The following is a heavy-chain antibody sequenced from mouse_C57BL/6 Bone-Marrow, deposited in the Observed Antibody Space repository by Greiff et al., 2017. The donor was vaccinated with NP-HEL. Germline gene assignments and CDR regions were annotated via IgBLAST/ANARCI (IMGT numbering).Heavy chain of an antibody. CDR2: IHPNSGST. D-gene: IGHD2-2*01. V-gene: IGHV1-64*01. J-gene: IGHJ1*03. CDR1: GYTFTSYW. CDR3: ARSGGYDFWYFDV. Sequence: QVQLQQPGAELVKPGASVKLSCKASGYTFTSYWMHWVKQRPGQGLEWIGMIHPNSGSTNYNEKFKSKATLTVDKSSSTAYMQLSSLTSEDSAVYDCARSGGYDFWYFDVWGTGTTVTVSS.